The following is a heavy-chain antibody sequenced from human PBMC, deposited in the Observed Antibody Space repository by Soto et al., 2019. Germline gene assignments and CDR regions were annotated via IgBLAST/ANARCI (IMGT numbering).Heavy chain of an antibody. V-gene: IGHV3-9*01. CDR2: ISRNSGSI. Sequence: SLRLSCAASGFTFDDYAMHWVRQAPGKGLEWVSGISRNSGSIGYADSVKGRFTISRDNAKTSLYLQMNSLRAEDTALYYCAKEGIYDDCSGYYLHYCFDYWGQGTLVTVSS. J-gene: IGHJ4*02. D-gene: IGHD3-22*01. CDR1: GFTFDDYA. CDR3: AKEGIYDDCSGYYLHYCFDY.